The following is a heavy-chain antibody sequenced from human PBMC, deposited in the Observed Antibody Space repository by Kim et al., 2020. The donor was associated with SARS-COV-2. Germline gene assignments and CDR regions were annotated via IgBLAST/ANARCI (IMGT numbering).Heavy chain of an antibody. V-gene: IGHV3-30*18. CDR3: AKPELRFSGAAFDI. D-gene: IGHD3-3*01. J-gene: IGHJ3*02. Sequence: GGSLRLSCAASGFTFSSYGMHWVRQAPGKGLEWVAVISYDGSNKYYADSVKGRFTISRDNSKNTLYLQMNSLRAEDTAEYYCAKPELRFSGAAFDIWAQG. CDR1: GFTFSSYG. CDR2: ISYDGSNK.